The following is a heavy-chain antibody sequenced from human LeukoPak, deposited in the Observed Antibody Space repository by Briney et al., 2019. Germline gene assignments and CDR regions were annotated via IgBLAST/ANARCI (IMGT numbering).Heavy chain of an antibody. J-gene: IGHJ4*02. V-gene: IGHV4-38-2*02. CDR1: GYSISSGYY. D-gene: IGHD6-19*01. CDR3: ARRHSSAWDFDY. Sequence: SEALSLTCTVSGYSISSGYYWGWIRQPPGKGLEWIGSIFHGGSTYYNPSLKSRVTISVDTSKNQFSLNLSSVTAADTAVYYCARRHSSAWDFDYWGQGTLVTVSS. CDR2: IFHGGST.